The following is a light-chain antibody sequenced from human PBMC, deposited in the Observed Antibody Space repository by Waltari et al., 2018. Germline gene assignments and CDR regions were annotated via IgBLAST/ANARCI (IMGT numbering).Light chain of an antibody. CDR3: CSYAGSTASIL. CDR2: EDT. Sequence: QSALTQPASVSGSPGQSITISCTGTSSDVGSNNLVSWYQNHPGKAPKLMIYEDTKRPSGVSNRFSSSKSGNTASLTISGLQAEDEADYYCCSYAGSTASILLGGGTKLTVL. CDR1: SSDVGSNNL. V-gene: IGLV2-23*01. J-gene: IGLJ2*01.